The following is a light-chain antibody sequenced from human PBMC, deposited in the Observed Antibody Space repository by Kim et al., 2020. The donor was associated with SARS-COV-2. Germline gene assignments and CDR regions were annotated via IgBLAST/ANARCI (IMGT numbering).Light chain of an antibody. J-gene: IGLJ3*02. CDR3: AAWDDSLNGRWV. Sequence: QRVTISCSGSSSNIGSNTVNWYQQFPGTAPKLLIYASNQRPSGVPDRFSGSKSGTSASLAISGLQSEDEADYYCAAWDDSLNGRWVFGGGTQLTVL. CDR2: ASN. V-gene: IGLV1-44*01. CDR1: SSNIGSNT.